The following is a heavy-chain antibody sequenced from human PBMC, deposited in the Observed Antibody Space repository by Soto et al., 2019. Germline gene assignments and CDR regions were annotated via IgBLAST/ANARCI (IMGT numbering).Heavy chain of an antibody. D-gene: IGHD5-18*01. V-gene: IGHV1-69*06. J-gene: IGHJ4*02. Sequence: QVQLVQSGAEVKKPGSAVKVSCKASGGTFSSYAISWVRQAPGQGLEWMGGIIPIFGTANYAQKFQGRVTITADKSTSTAYMELTSLRSEDTAVYYCASPTEPTAMVPLDYWGQGTLVTVSS. CDR1: GGTFSSYA. CDR3: ASPTEPTAMVPLDY. CDR2: IIPIFGTA.